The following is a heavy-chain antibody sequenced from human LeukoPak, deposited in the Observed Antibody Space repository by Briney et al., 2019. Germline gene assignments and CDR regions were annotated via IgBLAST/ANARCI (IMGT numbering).Heavy chain of an antibody. D-gene: IGHD6-13*01. Sequence: SVKVSCKASGGTFSSYAISWVRQAPGQGLEWMGGIIPIFGTANYAQKFQGRVTITADESTSTAYMELSSLRSEDTAVYYCARGGQQLVRTYLGPGSSIYYMDVWGKGTTVTVSS. J-gene: IGHJ6*03. CDR3: ARGGQQLVRTYLGPGSSIYYMDV. CDR2: IIPIFGTA. V-gene: IGHV1-69*13. CDR1: GGTFSSYA.